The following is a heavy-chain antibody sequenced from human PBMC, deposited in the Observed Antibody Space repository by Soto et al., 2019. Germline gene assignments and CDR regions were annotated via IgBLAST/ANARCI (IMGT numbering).Heavy chain of an antibody. J-gene: IGHJ4*02. V-gene: IGHV1-18*01. CDR2: ISTYNGNT. CDR3: ARFHHGYSAYESDY. CDR1: GYTFTSYG. D-gene: IGHD5-12*01. Sequence: QVQLVQSGAEVKKPGASVKVSCKASGYTFTSYGISWVRQAPGQGLEWMGWISTYNGNTNYAQKLQDRVTMTTDTSTSTAYMELRSLRSDDTAVYYSARFHHGYSAYESDYWGQGTLVTVSS.